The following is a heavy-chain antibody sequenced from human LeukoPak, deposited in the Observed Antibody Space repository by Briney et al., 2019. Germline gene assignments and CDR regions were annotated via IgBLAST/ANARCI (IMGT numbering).Heavy chain of an antibody. J-gene: IGHJ4*02. CDR3: AKDVPSKYRDRQEGFFDY. CDR2: ISAGSRGT. CDR1: GFTFSSFA. Sequence: PGGSLRPSCAASGFTFSSFAMSWVRQAPGKGLEWVSSISAGSRGTYYADSVKGRFTVSRDNSKNTLYLQVDSLRAEDTAVYYCAKDVPSKYRDRQEGFFDYWGQGTLVTVSS. D-gene: IGHD2-2*01. V-gene: IGHV3-23*01.